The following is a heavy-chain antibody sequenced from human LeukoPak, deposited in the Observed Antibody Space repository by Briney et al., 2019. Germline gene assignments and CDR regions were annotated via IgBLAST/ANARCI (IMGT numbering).Heavy chain of an antibody. D-gene: IGHD1-1*01. Sequence: GGSLRLSCAASGFTFRSYWMSWVRQAPGKGLEWVANIKEDGSEKYYVDSVKGRFTISRDNAKNSLYLRMDSLRAEDTGLYYCATSQTTSSRYGNAFDIWGQGTMVTVSS. J-gene: IGHJ3*02. CDR1: GFTFRSYW. CDR2: IKEDGSEK. V-gene: IGHV3-7*01. CDR3: ATSQTTSSRYGNAFDI.